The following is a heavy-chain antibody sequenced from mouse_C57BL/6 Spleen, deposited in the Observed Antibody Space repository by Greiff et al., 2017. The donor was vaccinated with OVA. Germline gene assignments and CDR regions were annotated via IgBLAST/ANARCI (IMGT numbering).Heavy chain of an antibody. V-gene: IGHV1-64*01. D-gene: IGHD1-1*01. CDR3: ARSGDYYGSSYYFDY. CDR1: GYTFTSYW. Sequence: VQLQQPGAELVKPGASVKLSCKASGYTFTSYWMHWVKQRPGQGLEWIGMIHPNSGSTNYNEKFKSKATLTVDKSSSTAYMQLSSLTSEDSAVYYCARSGDYYGSSYYFDYWGQGTTLTVSS. J-gene: IGHJ2*01. CDR2: IHPNSGST.